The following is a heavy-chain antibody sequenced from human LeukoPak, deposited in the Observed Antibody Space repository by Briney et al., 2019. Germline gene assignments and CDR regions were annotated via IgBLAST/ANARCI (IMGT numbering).Heavy chain of an antibody. CDR3: AKIPGIAAALGYYFDY. CDR2: IRYDGSNK. V-gene: IGHV3-30*02. Sequence: GGSLRLSCAVSGFTFSNGWMNWVRQAPGKGLEWVAFIRYDGSNKYYADSVKGRFTISGDNSKNTLYLQMNSLRAEDTAVYYCAKIPGIAAALGYYFDYWGQGTLVTVSS. CDR1: GFTFSNGW. D-gene: IGHD6-13*01. J-gene: IGHJ4*02.